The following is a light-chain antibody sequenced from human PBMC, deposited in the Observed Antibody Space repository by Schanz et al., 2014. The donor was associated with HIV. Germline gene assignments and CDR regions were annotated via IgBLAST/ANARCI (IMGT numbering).Light chain of an antibody. J-gene: IGKJ1*01. CDR2: GAS. Sequence: DIQMTQSPSTLSASVGDRVTVTCRASQDIGKALAWYQQKPGKAPERLIYGASNLQGGVPKRFSGSGSGTLFTLTISSLQPEDFATYYCQQTYTTPWTFGQGTKVEIK. CDR1: QDIGKA. V-gene: IGKV1-17*01. CDR3: QQTYTTPWT.